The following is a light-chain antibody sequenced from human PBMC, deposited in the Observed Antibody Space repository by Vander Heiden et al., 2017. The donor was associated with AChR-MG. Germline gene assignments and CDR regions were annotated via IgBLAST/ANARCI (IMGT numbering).Light chain of an antibody. Sequence: DIQMTQSPSSLSASVGDRVIITCQASQDIRKYLNWYQQKPGKAPNLLIYGASNLETGVPSRFSGSASGTDFTFTISSLHPEDIATYYCQQDDTLPITFGQGTRLEIK. V-gene: IGKV1-33*01. CDR2: GAS. CDR3: QQDDTLPIT. CDR1: QDIRKY. J-gene: IGKJ5*01.